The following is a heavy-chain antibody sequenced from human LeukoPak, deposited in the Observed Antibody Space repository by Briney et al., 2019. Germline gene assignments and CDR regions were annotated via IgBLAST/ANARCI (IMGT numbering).Heavy chain of an antibody. Sequence: ESGPTLVKPTQTLTLTCSFSGFSLSTTGEAGAWIRQPPGQALEWLALIYWDADTRFSPALRSRVTLTKDSSKQEVVFIMTNMDPVDTATYYCARGNQLVAATDVFDTWGPGTLVTVSS. D-gene: IGHD2-15*01. V-gene: IGHV2-5*02. CDR1: GFSLSTTGEA. CDR2: IYWDADT. CDR3: ARGNQLVAATDVFDT. J-gene: IGHJ3*02.